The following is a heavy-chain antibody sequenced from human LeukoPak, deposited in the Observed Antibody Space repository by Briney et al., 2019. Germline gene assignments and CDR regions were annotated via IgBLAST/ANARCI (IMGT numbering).Heavy chain of an antibody. CDR3: AGATWGSGYFDY. D-gene: IGHD7-27*01. Sequence: PSEALSLTCTVSGASISNYYWSWIRQPPGKGLEWIGRLYTCGSVNFNPSPKSRITISVYTCKSQFSLGLSSVTAADTAVYYCAGATWGSGYFDYWGQGTLVTVSS. J-gene: IGHJ4*02. CDR2: LYTCGSV. CDR1: GASISNYY. V-gene: IGHV4-4*07.